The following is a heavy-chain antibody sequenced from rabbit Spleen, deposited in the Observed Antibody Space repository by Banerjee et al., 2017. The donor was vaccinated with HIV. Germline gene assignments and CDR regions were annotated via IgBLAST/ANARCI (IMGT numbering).Heavy chain of an antibody. CDR2: IDPVFGVT. J-gene: IGHJ4*01. Sequence: QSLEESGGDLVKPGASLTLTCTASGFSFSGSHYMCWVRQAPGKGLEWIGYIDPVFGVTNYANSVKGRFTISRDNTQNTLYLQLNSLTAADTATYFCVREVAVKFNLWGQGTLVTVS. CDR1: GFSFSGSHY. CDR3: VREVAVKFNL. V-gene: IGHV1S40*01. D-gene: IGHD4-1*01.